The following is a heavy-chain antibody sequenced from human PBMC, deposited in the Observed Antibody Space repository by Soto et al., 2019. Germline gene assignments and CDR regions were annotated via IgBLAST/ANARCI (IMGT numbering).Heavy chain of an antibody. J-gene: IGHJ3*02. CDR1: GGSFSGYY. D-gene: IGHD3-16*02. Sequence: QVQLQQWGAGLLKPSETLSLTCAVYGGSFSGYYWSWIRQPPGKGLEWVGEINHSGSTNYNPSLKRRVTIAVDTSKNQFSLKLSSVTAADTAVYYCARDYIWGSYRYLRGAFDIWGQGTMVTVSS. CDR3: ARDYIWGSYRYLRGAFDI. V-gene: IGHV4-34*01. CDR2: INHSGST.